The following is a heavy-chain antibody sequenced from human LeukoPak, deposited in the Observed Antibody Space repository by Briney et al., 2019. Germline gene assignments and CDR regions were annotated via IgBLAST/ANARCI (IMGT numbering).Heavy chain of an antibody. CDR1: GFSFSTYW. CDR3: SSQISRGGN. D-gene: IGHD3-16*01. J-gene: IGHJ4*02. V-gene: IGHV3-74*01. CDR2: ITPGGSST. Sequence: GGSLRLSCAASGFSFSTYWMHWVRQVPGKGPEWVSHITPGGSSTNYADSVKGRFTISRDNAKNTLYLQMNSLRAEDTAVYYCSSQISRGGNWGQGTLVTVSS.